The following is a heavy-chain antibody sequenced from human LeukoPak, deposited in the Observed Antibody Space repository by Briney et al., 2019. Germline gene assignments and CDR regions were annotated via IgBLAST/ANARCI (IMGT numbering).Heavy chain of an antibody. J-gene: IGHJ3*02. CDR3: ATRNFADYGAFDI. CDR2: LDPEDGEA. CDR1: GYTLSDLA. D-gene: IGHD4-17*01. Sequence: ASVKVSCKVSGYTLSDLAMHWVRQAPGKGLEWMGGLDPEDGEAIYAQPLQGRVTMTEDTSSVTAYMVLSSLRSEDTAVYYCATRNFADYGAFDIWDQGTMVTVSS. V-gene: IGHV1-24*01.